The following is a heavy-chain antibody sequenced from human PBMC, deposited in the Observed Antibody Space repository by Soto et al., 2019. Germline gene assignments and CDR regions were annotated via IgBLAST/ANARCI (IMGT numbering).Heavy chain of an antibody. J-gene: IGHJ5*02. D-gene: IGHD5-12*01. CDR2: IVVGSGNT. Sequence: VASVKVSCKASGFTFTSSAMQWVRQARGQRLEWIGWIVVGSGNTNYAQKFQERVTITRDMSTSTAYMELSSLRSEDTAVYYCAAAGRGYSVITNRFDPWGQGTLVTVSS. CDR1: GFTFTSSA. V-gene: IGHV1-58*02. CDR3: AAAGRGYSVITNRFDP.